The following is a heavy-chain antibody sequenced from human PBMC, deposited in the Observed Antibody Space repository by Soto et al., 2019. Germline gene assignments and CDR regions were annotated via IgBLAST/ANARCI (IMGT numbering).Heavy chain of an antibody. CDR1: GYGFTSCW. D-gene: IGHD5-12*01. J-gene: IGHJ6*02. CDR3: ARLAMATRRGYYGMDV. Sequence: GDSLKIPCKGSGYGFTSCWISWVRQMPGKGLEWMGRIDPSDSYTNYSPSFQGHVTISADKSISTAYLQWSSLKASDTAMYYCARLAMATRRGYYGMDVWGQGTTVTVSS. V-gene: IGHV5-10-1*01. CDR2: IDPSDSYT.